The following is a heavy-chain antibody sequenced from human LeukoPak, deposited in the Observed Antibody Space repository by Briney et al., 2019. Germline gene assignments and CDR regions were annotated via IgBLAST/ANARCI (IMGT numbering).Heavy chain of an antibody. Sequence: GASVKVSCKASGGTFSRYAISWVRQAPGQGLEWMGGIIPIFGTANYAQKFQGRVTITADESTSTAYMELSSLRSEDTAVYYCARDRISNYYGSGSYSWFDPWGQGTLVTVSS. CDR2: IIPIFGTA. V-gene: IGHV1-69*13. J-gene: IGHJ5*02. CDR3: ARDRISNYYGSGSYSWFDP. CDR1: GGTFSRYA. D-gene: IGHD3-10*01.